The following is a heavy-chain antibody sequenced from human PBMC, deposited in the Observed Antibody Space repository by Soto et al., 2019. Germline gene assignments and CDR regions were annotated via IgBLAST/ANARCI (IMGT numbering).Heavy chain of an antibody. CDR2: ISGSGGST. CDR3: AKDRAVMYYDFWSGYYA. Sequence: GGSLRLSCAASGFTFSSYAMSWVRQAPGKGLEWVSAISGSGGSTYYADSVKGRFTISRDNSKNTLYLQMNSLRAEDTAVYYCAKDRAVMYYDFWSGYYAWGQGTLVTVSS. CDR1: GFTFSSYA. D-gene: IGHD3-3*01. J-gene: IGHJ5*02. V-gene: IGHV3-23*01.